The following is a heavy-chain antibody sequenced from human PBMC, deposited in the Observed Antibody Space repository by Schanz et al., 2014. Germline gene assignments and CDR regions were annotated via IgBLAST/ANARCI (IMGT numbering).Heavy chain of an antibody. J-gene: IGHJ6*02. CDR1: GFTFSTYY. V-gene: IGHV3-21*02. CDR3: ARDRQQLVGRIGYYYGMDV. CDR2: ISSSSSYI. D-gene: IGHD6-13*01. Sequence: EVQLVESGGGLVKPGGSLRLSCAASGFTFSTYYMNWVRQAPGKGLEWVSSISSSSSYISYADSVKGRFTISRDNAKNSLYLQMNSLRAEDTAVYYCARDRQQLVGRIGYYYGMDVWGQGTTVTVSS.